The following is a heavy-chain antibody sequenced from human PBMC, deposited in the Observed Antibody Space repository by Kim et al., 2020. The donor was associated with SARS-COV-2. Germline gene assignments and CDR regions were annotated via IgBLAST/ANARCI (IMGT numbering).Heavy chain of an antibody. CDR1: GFTFDDYA. Sequence: GGSLRLSCAASGFTFDDYAMHWVRQAPGKGLEWVSLISGDGGSTYYADSVKGRFTISRDNSKNSLYLQMNSLRTEDTALYYCAKDIGRDSGYAHNDYWGQGTLVTVSS. V-gene: IGHV3-43*02. D-gene: IGHD5-12*01. J-gene: IGHJ4*02. CDR2: ISGDGGST. CDR3: AKDIGRDSGYAHNDY.